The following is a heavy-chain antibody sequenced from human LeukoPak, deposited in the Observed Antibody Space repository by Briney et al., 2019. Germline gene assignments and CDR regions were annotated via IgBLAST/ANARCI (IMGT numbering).Heavy chain of an antibody. D-gene: IGHD5-12*01. CDR1: GFTLSSYN. CDR2: INSRSVFI. Sequence: GGSLRLSCVASGFTLSSYNMKWVRQAPGKRREGVSYINSRSVFIYYAGSLKGRFTISRDNAKNSLYLQMNSLRAEDTALYYCAKDSGRGYDTDDWFDPWGQGTLVTVSS. CDR3: AKDSGRGYDTDDWFDP. V-gene: IGHV3-21*04. J-gene: IGHJ5*02.